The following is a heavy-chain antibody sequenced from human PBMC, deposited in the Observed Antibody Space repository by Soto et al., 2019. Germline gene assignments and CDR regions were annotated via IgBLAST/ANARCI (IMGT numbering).Heavy chain of an antibody. J-gene: IGHJ4*02. V-gene: IGHV4-34*01. CDR3: ARGNGPRVDY. CDR2: INHSGST. CDR1: GGSFSGYY. Sequence: SETLSLTCAVYGGSFSGYYWSWIRQPPGKGLEWIGEINHSGSTSYNPSLKSRVTISVDTSKNQFSLKLSSVTAADTAVYYCARGNGPRVDYWGQGTLVTVSS.